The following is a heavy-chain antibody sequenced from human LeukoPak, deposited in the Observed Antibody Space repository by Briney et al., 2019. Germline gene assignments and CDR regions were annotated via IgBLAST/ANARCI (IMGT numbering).Heavy chain of an antibody. V-gene: IGHV4-4*02. Sequence: PSETLSLTCTVSGGSISSSNWWSWVRQPPGKGLEWIGEIYHSGSTNYNPSLKSRVTISVDKSKNQFSLKLSSVTAADTAVYYCAREEGGWRPIDYWGQGTLVTVSS. CDR3: AREEGGWRPIDY. CDR1: GGSISSSNW. CDR2: IYHSGST. D-gene: IGHD6-19*01. J-gene: IGHJ4*02.